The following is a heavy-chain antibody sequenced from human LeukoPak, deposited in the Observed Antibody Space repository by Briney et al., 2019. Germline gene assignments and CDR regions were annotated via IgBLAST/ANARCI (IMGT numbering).Heavy chain of an antibody. CDR3: ARVVTKYYYDSSGSSVDP. Sequence: SETLSLTCAVYGGSFSGYYWSWIRQTPGKGLEWIREINHSGSTNYNPSLKSRVTISVDTSKNQFSLKLSSVTAADTAVYYCARVVTKYYYDSSGSSVDPWGQGTLVTVSS. CDR1: GGSFSGYY. CDR2: INHSGST. V-gene: IGHV4-34*01. J-gene: IGHJ5*02. D-gene: IGHD3-22*01.